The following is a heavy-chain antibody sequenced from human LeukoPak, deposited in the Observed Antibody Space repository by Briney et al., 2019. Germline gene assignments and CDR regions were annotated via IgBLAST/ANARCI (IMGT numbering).Heavy chain of an antibody. CDR1: GGSFSGYY. CDR3: ARGIMITFGGVIGDYYYYYMDV. D-gene: IGHD3-16*02. J-gene: IGHJ6*03. V-gene: IGHV4-34*01. Sequence: PSETLSLTCAVYGGSFSGYYWSWIRQPPGKGLEWVGEINHSGSINYNPSLESRVTISVDTSKNQFSLKLSSVTAADTAVYYCARGIMITFGGVIGDYYYYYMDVWGKGTTVTVSS. CDR2: INHSGSI.